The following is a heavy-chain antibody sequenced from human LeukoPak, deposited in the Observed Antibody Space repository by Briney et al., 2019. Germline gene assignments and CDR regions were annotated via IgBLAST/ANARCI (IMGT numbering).Heavy chain of an antibody. CDR3: ARDLGYCSSTSCRNANWFDP. CDR2: INAGNGNT. V-gene: IGHV1-3*03. J-gene: IGHJ5*02. D-gene: IGHD2-2*01. Sequence: ASVKVSCKASGYTFTSYAMHWVRQAPGQRLEWMGWINAGNGNTKYSQEFQGRVTITRDTSASTAYMELSSLRSEDMAVYYCARDLGYCSSTSCRNANWFDPWGQGTLVTVSS. CDR1: GYTFTSYA.